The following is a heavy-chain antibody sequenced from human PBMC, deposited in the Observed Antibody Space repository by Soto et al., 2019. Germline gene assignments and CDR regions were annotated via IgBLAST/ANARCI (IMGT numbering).Heavy chain of an antibody. CDR3: ARVGHCSSTSCYPFDF. D-gene: IGHD2-2*01. CDR1: GYTFTDYY. CDR2: INPNSGAT. J-gene: IGHJ4*02. Sequence: QVQLVESGAEVKKPGASVKVSCKASGYTFTDYYIHWVRQAPGQGPEWMGWINPNSGATNYAQKFQGRVTMTRDTSNSTAYMELSRLRSDDTAVYYCARVGHCSSTSCYPFDFWGQGTLVTVSS. V-gene: IGHV1-2*02.